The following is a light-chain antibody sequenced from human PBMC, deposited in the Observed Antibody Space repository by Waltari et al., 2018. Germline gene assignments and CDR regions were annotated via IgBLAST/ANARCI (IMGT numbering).Light chain of an antibody. CDR2: EVT. V-gene: IGLV2-18*02. CDR1: SSDIGSYNF. CDR3: SSYTTSSTVI. Sequence: QSALIQPPSVSGSPGQSVAIYCTGTSSDIGSYNFVSWYQQFPGTPPKLLIYEVTNRPSGVPDRFSGSKSGYTASLAISGLQPEDEADYYCSSYTTSSTVIFGGGTKLTVL. J-gene: IGLJ2*01.